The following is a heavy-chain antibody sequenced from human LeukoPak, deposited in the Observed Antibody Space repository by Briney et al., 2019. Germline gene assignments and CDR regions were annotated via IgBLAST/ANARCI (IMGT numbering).Heavy chain of an antibody. CDR1: GFTFSNYA. D-gene: IGHD2-21*02. CDR2: ITGSGDST. Sequence: GASLRLSCVASGFTFSNYAISWVRQAPGKGLEWVSAITGSGDSTFNADSVKGRFTISRDNSKNTLHLQMNNLRAEDTAVYYCAKSRIVVVTAIDYWGQGILVTVSS. V-gene: IGHV3-23*01. CDR3: AKSRIVVVTAIDY. J-gene: IGHJ4*02.